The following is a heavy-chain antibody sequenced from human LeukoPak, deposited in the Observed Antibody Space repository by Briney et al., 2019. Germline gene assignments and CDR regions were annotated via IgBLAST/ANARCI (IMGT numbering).Heavy chain of an antibody. J-gene: IGHJ4*02. CDR1: GFTFSSYS. V-gene: IGHV3-21*01. CDR3: ARIAVAGTVDY. D-gene: IGHD6-19*01. Sequence: GGSLRLSCAASGFTFSSYSMNWVRQAPGKGLEWVSSISSSSSYIYYADSVKGRFTNSRDNAKNSLYLQMNSLRAEDTAVYYCARIAVAGTVDYWGQGTLVTVSS. CDR2: ISSSSSYI.